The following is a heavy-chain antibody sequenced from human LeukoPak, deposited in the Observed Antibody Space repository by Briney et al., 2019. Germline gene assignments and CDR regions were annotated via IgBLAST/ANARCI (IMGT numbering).Heavy chain of an antibody. V-gene: IGHV1-24*01. Sequence: GASVKLSCKVSGYTLTELSMHWVRQAPGKGLEGRGGFDLEDGDTIYAQKFQGRVTMTEDTSTDTAYMELSSLRSEDTAVYYCATAVLRFLEWKQATDYGMDVWGQGTTVTVSS. D-gene: IGHD3-3*01. CDR2: FDLEDGDT. CDR1: GYTLTELS. CDR3: ATAVLRFLEWKQATDYGMDV. J-gene: IGHJ6*02.